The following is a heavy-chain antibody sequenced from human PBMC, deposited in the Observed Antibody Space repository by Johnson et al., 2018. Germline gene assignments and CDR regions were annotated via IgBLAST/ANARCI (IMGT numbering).Heavy chain of an antibody. J-gene: IGHJ6*03. V-gene: IGHV3-11*04. CDR1: GFTFSDYY. CDR2: ISSSGSTI. Sequence: QVQLVQSGGGLVKPGGSLRLSCAASGFTFSDYYMSWIRQAPGKGLEWVSYISSSGSTIYYADSVKGRFTISRDNAQNSLFWHMNSLRAEDTAVYYCAQLATVAYYGSLTGYPPPYYYYMDVWGKGTTVTVSS. D-gene: IGHD3-9*01. CDR3: AQLATVAYYGSLTGYPPPYYYYMDV.